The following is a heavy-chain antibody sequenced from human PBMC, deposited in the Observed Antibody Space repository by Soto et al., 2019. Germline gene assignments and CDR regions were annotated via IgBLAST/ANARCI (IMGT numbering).Heavy chain of an antibody. V-gene: IGHV3-7*01. CDR2: IKQDGSEK. J-gene: IGHJ6*03. D-gene: IGHD1-26*01. CDR1: GFTFSSYW. CDR3: ARDLAKLGYYYMDV. Sequence: GGSLRLSCAASGFTFSSYWMSWVRQAPGKELEWVANIKQDGSEKYYVDSVKGRFTISRDNAKNSLYLQMNSLRAEDTAVYYCARDLAKLGYYYMDVWGKGTTVTVSS.